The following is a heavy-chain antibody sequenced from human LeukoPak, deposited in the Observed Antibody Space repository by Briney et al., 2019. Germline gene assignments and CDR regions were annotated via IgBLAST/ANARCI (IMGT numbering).Heavy chain of an antibody. Sequence: ASVKVSCKVSGYTLTELSVHWGRQAPGKGLGWMGNFDPKDGDTIYAQRFQSRVTMTEDTSTHTAYMEMSSLRTEDTAVYFCATHSPVWGYSGYYNYYYMDVWGKGTTVTVSS. CDR3: ATHSPVWGYSGYYNYYYMDV. CDR1: GYTLTELS. CDR2: FDPKDGDT. V-gene: IGHV1-24*01. D-gene: IGHD5-12*01. J-gene: IGHJ6*03.